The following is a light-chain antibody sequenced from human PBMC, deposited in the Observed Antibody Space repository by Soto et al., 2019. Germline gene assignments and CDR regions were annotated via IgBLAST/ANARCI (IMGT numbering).Light chain of an antibody. J-gene: IGKJ2*01. CDR2: GAS. Sequence: EIVMTQSPATLSVSPGERATLSCRASQSVSSNLAWYQQKPGQAPRLLIYGASTRATGIPARFSGSGSGTEFTLTISSLQSEDVAVYYCQQYNNWIMYTFGQGTKLEIK. CDR3: QQYNNWIMYT. CDR1: QSVSSN. V-gene: IGKV3-15*01.